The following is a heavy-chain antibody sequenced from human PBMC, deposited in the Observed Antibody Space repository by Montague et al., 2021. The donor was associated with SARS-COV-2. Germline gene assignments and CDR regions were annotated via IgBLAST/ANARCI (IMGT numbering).Heavy chain of an antibody. CDR1: SGSFTATTFY. CDR3: VTPGETAVAGQFDY. CDR2: IYDGDTT. V-gene: IGHV4-61*10. D-gene: IGHD6-19*01. J-gene: IGHJ4*02. Sequence: SETLSLTCTVSSGSFTATTFYWSRHQEPIGLPPDSLGYIYDGDTTYHNPPLKSRVAISLDTPNNPFSLKITTLIVADPAIYSCVTPGETAVAGQFDYWGPVIPVTVFS.